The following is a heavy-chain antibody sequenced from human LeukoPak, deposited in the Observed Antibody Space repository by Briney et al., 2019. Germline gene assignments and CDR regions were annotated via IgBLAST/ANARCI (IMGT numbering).Heavy chain of an antibody. V-gene: IGHV1-2*02. J-gene: IGHJ6*03. CDR1: GYTFTVYY. CDR2: INPNSGGT. D-gene: IGHD3-9*01. CDR3: ARGALYYDILTGYYNWDYYYMDV. Sequence: ASVTVSFKASGYTFTVYYMHWVRQAPGQGLEWMGWINPNSGGTNYAQKFQGRVTMTRDTSISTAYMELSRLRSDDTAVYYCARGALYYDILTGYYNWDYYYMDVWGKGTTVTISS.